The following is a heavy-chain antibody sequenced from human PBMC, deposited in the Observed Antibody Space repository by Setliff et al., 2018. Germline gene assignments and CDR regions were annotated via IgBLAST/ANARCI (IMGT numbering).Heavy chain of an antibody. CDR2: INHSGST. CDR3: ARRETYYNFWSGYFDY. Sequence: SETLSLTCAVYGGSFSGYYWSWIRQPPGKGLEWIGEINHSGSTNYNPSLKSRVTISVDTSKNQFSLTLSSVTAADTAVYYCARRETYYNFWSGYFDYWGQGTLVTVSS. J-gene: IGHJ4*02. D-gene: IGHD3-3*01. V-gene: IGHV4-34*01. CDR1: GGSFSGYY.